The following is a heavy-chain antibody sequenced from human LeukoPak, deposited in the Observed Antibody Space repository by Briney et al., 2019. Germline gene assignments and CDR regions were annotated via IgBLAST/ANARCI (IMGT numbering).Heavy chain of an antibody. CDR2: IRYDGSNK. V-gene: IGHV3-30*02. CDR3: ARRAGGLARNNWFDP. CDR1: GFTFLSYG. Sequence: PGGSLRLSCAASGFTFLSYGMHWVRQAPGKGLEWVAFIRYDGSNKYYADSVKGRFTISRDNSKNTLYLQMNSLRAVDTAVYYCARRAGGLARNNWFDPWGQGTLVTVSS. D-gene: IGHD3-16*01. J-gene: IGHJ5*02.